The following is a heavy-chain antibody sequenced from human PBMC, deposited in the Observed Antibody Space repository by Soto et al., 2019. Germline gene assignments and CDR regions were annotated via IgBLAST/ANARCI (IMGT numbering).Heavy chain of an antibody. CDR2: IYPGDSDT. CDR3: AREGSYSGSSHDAFDI. D-gene: IGHD1-26*01. Sequence: GESLKISCKGSGYSFTSYWIGWVRQMPGKGLEWMGIIYPGDSDTRYSPSFQGQATISADKSISTAYLQWSSLKASDTAMYYCAREGSYSGSSHDAFDIWGQGTMVTVSS. J-gene: IGHJ3*02. V-gene: IGHV5-51*01. CDR1: GYSFTSYW.